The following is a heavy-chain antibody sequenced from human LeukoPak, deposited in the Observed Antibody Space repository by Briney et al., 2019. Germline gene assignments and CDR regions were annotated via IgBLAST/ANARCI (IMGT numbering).Heavy chain of an antibody. CDR2: MNPNSGNT. CDR3: ARGTPYCSGASCYNY. Sequence: ASVRVSCKASGYTFSSSDINWVRQAPGQGLEWMGWMNPNSGNTGYAQKFQGRVTMTRDTSISTAYMELSSLRSEDTAVYYCARGTPYCSGASCYNYWGQGTLVTVSS. D-gene: IGHD2-2*02. V-gene: IGHV1-8*01. CDR1: GYTFSSSD. J-gene: IGHJ4*02.